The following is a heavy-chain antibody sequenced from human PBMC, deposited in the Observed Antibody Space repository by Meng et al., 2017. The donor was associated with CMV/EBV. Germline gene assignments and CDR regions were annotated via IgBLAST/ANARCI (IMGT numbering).Heavy chain of an antibody. CDR3: ARGDFWSGTNMYYYYGMDV. V-gene: IGHV1-69*05. CDR1: GGTFSSYA. D-gene: IGHD3-3*01. Sequence: SVKVSCKASGGTFSSYAISWVRQAPGQGLEWMGGIIPIFGTANYAQKFQGRVTITMDESTSTAYMELSSLRSEDTAVYYCARGDFWSGTNMYYYYGMDVWGQGTTVTVSS. J-gene: IGHJ6*02. CDR2: IIPIFGTA.